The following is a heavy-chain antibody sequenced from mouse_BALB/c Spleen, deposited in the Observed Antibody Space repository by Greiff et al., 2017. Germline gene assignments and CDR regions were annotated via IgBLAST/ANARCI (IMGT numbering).Heavy chain of an antibody. V-gene: IGHV5-6-5*01. CDR3: ARRGYRYEGAMDY. Sequence: EVMVVESGGGLVKPGGSLKLSCAASGFTFSSYAMSWVRQTPEKRLEWVASISSGGSTYYPDSVKGRFTISRDNARNILYLQMSSLRSEDTAMYYCARRGYRYEGAMDYWGQGTSVTVSS. CDR2: ISSGGST. D-gene: IGHD2-14*01. J-gene: IGHJ4*01. CDR1: GFTFSSYA.